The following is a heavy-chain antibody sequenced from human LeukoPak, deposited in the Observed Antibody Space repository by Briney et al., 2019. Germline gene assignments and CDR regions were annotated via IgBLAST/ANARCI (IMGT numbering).Heavy chain of an antibody. J-gene: IGHJ5*02. Sequence: SETLSLTCVVSGGSIGTSNWWSWVRQSPGKGLEWIGKIYPSGSKNYNPSLKSRVTISVDKSKNQFSLKLSSVTAADTAVYYCARGSYAGYWFDPWGQGTLVTVSS. D-gene: IGHD6-6*01. CDR2: IYPSGSK. CDR1: GGSIGTSNW. V-gene: IGHV4-4*02. CDR3: ARGSYAGYWFDP.